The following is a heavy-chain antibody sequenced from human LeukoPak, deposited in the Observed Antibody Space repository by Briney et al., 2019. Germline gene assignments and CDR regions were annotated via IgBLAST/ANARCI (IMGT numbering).Heavy chain of an antibody. CDR2: IYPGDSDT. J-gene: IGHJ4*02. CDR3: ARIVHCSSTSCGAFDY. V-gene: IGHV5-51*01. D-gene: IGHD2-2*01. Sequence: GESLKISCKGSGYSFTSYCVGWVRQMPGKGLEWMGIIYPGDSDTRYSPSFQGQVTISADKSISTAYLQWSSLKASDTAMYYCARIVHCSSTSCGAFDYWGQGTLVTVSS. CDR1: GYSFTSYC.